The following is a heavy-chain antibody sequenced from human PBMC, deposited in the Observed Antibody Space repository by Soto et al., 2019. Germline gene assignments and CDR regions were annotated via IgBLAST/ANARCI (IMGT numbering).Heavy chain of an antibody. CDR3: ARVLRYFDWLLGPFDY. J-gene: IGHJ4*02. D-gene: IGHD3-9*01. CDR2: IGAYNGNT. CDR1: GYTFTSYG. V-gene: IGHV1-18*01. Sequence: ASVKVSCKASGYTFTSYGISWVRQAPGQGLEWMGWIGAYNGNTNYAQKLQGRVTMTTDTSTSTAYMELRSLRSDDTAVYYCARVLRYFDWLLGPFDYWGQGTLVTVSS.